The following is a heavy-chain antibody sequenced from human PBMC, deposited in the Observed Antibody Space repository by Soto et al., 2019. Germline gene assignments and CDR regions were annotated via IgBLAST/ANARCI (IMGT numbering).Heavy chain of an antibody. CDR1: GFTFSDYY. J-gene: IGHJ4*02. D-gene: IGHD2-15*01. CDR3: ARIEGDCSGGSCYSGGFDY. V-gene: IGHV3-11*01. CDR2: IDNSGTIK. Sequence: EGSLRLSCAASGFTFSDYYMTWIRQAPGEGLEWVSYIDNSGTIKYYADSVKGRFTISRDNTKNSLSLRMNSLGAEDTAIYYCARIEGDCSGGSCYSGGFDYWGQGALVTVSS.